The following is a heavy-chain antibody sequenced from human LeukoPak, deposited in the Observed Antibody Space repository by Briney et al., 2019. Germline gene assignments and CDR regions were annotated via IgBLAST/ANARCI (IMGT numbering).Heavy chain of an antibody. Sequence: SETLSLTCTVSGGSISSYYWSWIRQPPGKGLEWIGYIYYSGSTNYNPSLKSRVTISVDTSKNQFSLKLSSVTAADTAVYYCARDTCTNGVCVGSYYYYGTDVWGQGTTVTVSS. CDR1: GGSISSYY. CDR3: ARDTCTNGVCVGSYYYYGTDV. CDR2: IYYSGST. J-gene: IGHJ6*02. V-gene: IGHV4-59*01. D-gene: IGHD2-8*01.